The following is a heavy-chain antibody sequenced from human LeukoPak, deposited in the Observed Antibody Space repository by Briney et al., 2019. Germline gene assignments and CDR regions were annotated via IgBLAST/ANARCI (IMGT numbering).Heavy chain of an antibody. CDR3: ARAGYCSSTSCYNEAGGFDY. J-gene: IGHJ4*02. V-gene: IGHV1-69*05. Sequence: SVKVSCKASGGAFSSYAISWVRQAPGQGLEWMGGIIPIFGTANYAQKFQGRVTITTDESTSTAYMELSSLRSEDTAVYYCARAGYCSSTSCYNEAGGFDYWGQGTLVTVSS. CDR2: IIPIFGTA. D-gene: IGHD2-2*02. CDR1: GGAFSSYA.